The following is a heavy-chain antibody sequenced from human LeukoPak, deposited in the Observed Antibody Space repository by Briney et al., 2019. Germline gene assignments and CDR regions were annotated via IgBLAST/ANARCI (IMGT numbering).Heavy chain of an antibody. J-gene: IGHJ4*02. CDR3: VREGEGPLSKDFDY. D-gene: IGHD2/OR15-2a*01. CDR2: IGPHSTFT. Sequence: ASMKVPCKSSGFTFTDHYIHWVRQGPGQGLEWMGYIGPHSTFTSSPQEFQGRVTMTRDASMSTAYMELTRLTSDDTAVYYCVREGEGPLSKDFDYWGQGTLVTVSS. V-gene: IGHV1-2*02. CDR1: GFTFTDHY.